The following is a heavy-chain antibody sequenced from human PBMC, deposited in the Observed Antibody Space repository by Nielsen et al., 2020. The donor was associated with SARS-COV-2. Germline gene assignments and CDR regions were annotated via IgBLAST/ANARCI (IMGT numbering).Heavy chain of an antibody. CDR2: ISASGGST. CDR1: GFTFTKYA. Sequence: GGSLRLSCAAPGFTFTKYAISWVRQAPGMGLEWVSGISASGGSTYYADSVKGRFTISRDNSKNTVYLQLNSLRADDTAVYYCARWALGVLPVAPLDFWGQGILVTVSS. D-gene: IGHD2-2*01. J-gene: IGHJ1*01. CDR3: ARWALGVLPVAPLDF. V-gene: IGHV3-23*01.